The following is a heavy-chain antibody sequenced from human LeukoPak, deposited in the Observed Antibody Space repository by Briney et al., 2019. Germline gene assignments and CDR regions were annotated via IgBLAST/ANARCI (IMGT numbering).Heavy chain of an antibody. D-gene: IGHD3-10*01. CDR1: GYSIRSGYY. Sequence: SETLSLTCSVSGYSIRSGYYWGWIRQPPGKGLEWIGEINHSGSTNYNPSLKSRVTISVDTSKNQFSLKLSSVTAADTAVYYCARLRLLWFGEPRYIDYWGQGTLVTVSS. J-gene: IGHJ4*02. V-gene: IGHV4-38-2*02. CDR3: ARLRLLWFGEPRYIDY. CDR2: INHSGST.